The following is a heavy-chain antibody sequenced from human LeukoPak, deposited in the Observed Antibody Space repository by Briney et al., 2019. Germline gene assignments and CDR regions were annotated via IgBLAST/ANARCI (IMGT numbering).Heavy chain of an antibody. J-gene: IGHJ3*02. Sequence: GGSLRLSCAASGFTVSSNYMSWVRQAPGKGLEWVSVIYSGGGTDYADSVKGRFTVSRDNSKNTLYLQMNSLRAEDTAVYYCARAVGVTAIHNAFDIWGQGTMVTVSS. CDR2: IYSGGGT. D-gene: IGHD2-21*02. V-gene: IGHV3-66*02. CDR1: GFTVSSNY. CDR3: ARAVGVTAIHNAFDI.